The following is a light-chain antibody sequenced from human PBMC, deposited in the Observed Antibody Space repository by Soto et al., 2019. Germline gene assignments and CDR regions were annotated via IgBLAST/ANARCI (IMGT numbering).Light chain of an antibody. CDR1: QSISSY. CDR2: AAS. J-gene: IGKJ1*01. CDR3: QQSYSTPPT. V-gene: IGKV1-39*01. Sequence: DIQMTQSPSSLSASVGDRVTITCRASQSISSYLNWYQQKPGKAPKLLIYAASSLQSGVPSRFGGSGSGTDFTLTISSLQPEDFATYYCQQSYSTPPTFGQGTKVDI.